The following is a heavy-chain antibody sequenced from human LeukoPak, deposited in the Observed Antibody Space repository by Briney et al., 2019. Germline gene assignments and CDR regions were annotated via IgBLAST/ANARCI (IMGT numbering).Heavy chain of an antibody. CDR1: GFTFSSYS. V-gene: IGHV3-21*01. D-gene: IGHD3-22*01. Sequence: GGSLSLSCAASGFTFSSYSMNWVRQAPGKGLEWVSSISSSSSYIYYADSVKGRFTISRDNAKNSLYLQMNSLRAEDTDVYYCARELLYYYDSSCYNIGLGDGDYWGQGTLVTVSS. CDR2: ISSSSSYI. CDR3: ARELLYYYDSSCYNIGLGDGDY. J-gene: IGHJ4*02.